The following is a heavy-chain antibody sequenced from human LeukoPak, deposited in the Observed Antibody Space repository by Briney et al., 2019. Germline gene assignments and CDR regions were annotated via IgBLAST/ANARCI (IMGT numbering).Heavy chain of an antibody. D-gene: IGHD4-17*01. CDR2: ISGSGGST. CDR3: AKGPSDYGDYWFDP. V-gene: IGHV3-23*01. CDR1: GFIFRNYW. J-gene: IGHJ5*02. Sequence: GGSLRLSCAASGFIFRNYWLAWVRQAPGKGLEWVSAISGSGGSTYYADSVKGRFTISRDNSKNTLYLQMNSLRAEDTAVYYCAKGPSDYGDYWFDPWGQGTLVTVSS.